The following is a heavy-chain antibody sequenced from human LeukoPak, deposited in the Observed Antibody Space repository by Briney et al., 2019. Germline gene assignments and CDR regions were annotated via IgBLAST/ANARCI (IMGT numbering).Heavy chain of an antibody. D-gene: IGHD6-19*01. CDR2: ISGSGGST. CDR3: AKGYSSGWYYFDY. J-gene: IGHJ4*02. Sequence: PGGSLRLSCAASGFTFSDYAMSWVRQAPGKGLEWVSAISGSGGSTYYADSVKGRFTISRDNSKNTLYLQMNSLRAEDTAVYYCAKGYSSGWYYFDYWGQGTLVTVSS. V-gene: IGHV3-23*01. CDR1: GFTFSDYA.